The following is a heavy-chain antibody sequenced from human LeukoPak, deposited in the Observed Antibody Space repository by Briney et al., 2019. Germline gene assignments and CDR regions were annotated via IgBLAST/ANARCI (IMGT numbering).Heavy chain of an antibody. CDR1: GFTVSSNY. J-gene: IGHJ3*02. CDR3: AKIVTMIVVVHAFDI. D-gene: IGHD3-22*01. CDR2: ISGSGGST. Sequence: PGGSLRLSCAASGFTVSSNYMSWVRQAPGKGLEWVSVISGSGGSTYYADSVKGRFTISRDNSKNTLYLQMNSLRAEDTAVYYCAKIVTMIVVVHAFDIWGQGTMVTVSS. V-gene: IGHV3-23*01.